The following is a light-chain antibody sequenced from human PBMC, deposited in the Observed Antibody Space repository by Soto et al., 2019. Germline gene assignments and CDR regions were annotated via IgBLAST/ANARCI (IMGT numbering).Light chain of an antibody. CDR1: QTISVY. CDR2: TAS. CDR3: HQSFSTTQFSFGGGTPQLT. J-gene: IGKJ4*01. Sequence: DIQMTQSPSSLSASVGDTVTITCRASQTISVYLNWYQQIPGKAPKLLIYTASTLQTGVPSRFSGSGSGTDFTLTIRSLQPEDCATYYCHQSFSTTQFSFGGGTPQLTFGGGTRVEIK. V-gene: IGKV1-39*01.